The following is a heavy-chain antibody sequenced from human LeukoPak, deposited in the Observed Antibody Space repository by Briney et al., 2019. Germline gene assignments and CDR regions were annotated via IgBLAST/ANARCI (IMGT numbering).Heavy chain of an antibody. V-gene: IGHV3-21*01. CDR3: SREHALGDF. CDR1: GFTFSSYA. D-gene: IGHD2-2*01. CDR2: ITSSSSYK. Sequence: GSLRLSCAASGFTFSSYAMSWVRQAPGKGLEWVSSITSSSSYKYYADSVKGRFTISRDNAKNSLYLQMNSLRAEDTAVYYCSREHALGDFWGQGSLVTVSS. J-gene: IGHJ4*02.